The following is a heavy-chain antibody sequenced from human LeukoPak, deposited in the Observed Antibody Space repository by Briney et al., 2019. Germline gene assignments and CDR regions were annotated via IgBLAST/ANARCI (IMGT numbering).Heavy chain of an antibody. V-gene: IGHV1-18*01. J-gene: IGHJ4*02. CDR1: GYTFSSYG. CDR2: ISAYNGNT. D-gene: IGHD6-19*01. CDR3: ARDWGIAVAGTFGY. Sequence: GSVRVSCKASGYTFSSYGISWVRQAPGQGLEWMGWISAYNGNTKYAQKVQGRVTMSTDTSPSTAYMELRSLRSDDTAVYYCARDWGIAVAGTFGYWGQGTLVTVSS.